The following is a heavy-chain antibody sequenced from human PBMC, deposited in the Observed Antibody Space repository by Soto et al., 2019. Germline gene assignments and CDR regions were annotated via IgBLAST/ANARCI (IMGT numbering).Heavy chain of an antibody. V-gene: IGHV4-30-4*08. J-gene: IGHJ5*02. CDR2: IYYSGDT. Sequence: SETLSLTCAVSGGSISSGGYSWSWIRQPPGKGLEWIGYIYYSGDTSYNPSLKSRVTISIDTSKNQFSLKLSSVTAADTAVYYCGRGSRLNWFDPWGQGTLVT. CDR1: GGSISSGGYS. CDR3: GRGSRLNWFDP. D-gene: IGHD3-10*01.